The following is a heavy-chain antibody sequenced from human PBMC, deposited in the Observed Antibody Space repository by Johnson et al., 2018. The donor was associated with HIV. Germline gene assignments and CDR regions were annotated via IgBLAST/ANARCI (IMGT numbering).Heavy chain of an antibody. CDR1: GFAFSSYW. V-gene: IGHV3-7*05. D-gene: IGHD3/OR15-3a*01. CDR2: IKQDGSAE. J-gene: IGHJ3*02. Sequence: VQLVESGGGLVQPGGSLRLSCAASGFAFSSYWMGWVRQAPGKGLEWVANIKQDGSAEYYVDSVKGRSTISRDNAKNSLYLQMNSLRVEYTAVYYCARIQRTSDAFDIWGQGTMVTVSS. CDR3: ARIQRTSDAFDI.